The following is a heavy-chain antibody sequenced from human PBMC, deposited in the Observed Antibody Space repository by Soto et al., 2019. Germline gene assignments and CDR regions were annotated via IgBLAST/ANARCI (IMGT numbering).Heavy chain of an antibody. V-gene: IGHV3-7*03. CDR2: IKKDASEI. D-gene: IGHD1-26*01. J-gene: IGHJ4*02. CDR1: GFTFSTYW. Sequence: VQLVESGGGLVQPGGSLRLSCAASGFTFSTYWMSWVRQAPGKGLEWVANIKKDASEIYYVDSVKGRFTISRDNAKNSLYLQMNSLRAEDTAVYYCARDKIVGATKFDSWGQGTLVTVSS. CDR3: ARDKIVGATKFDS.